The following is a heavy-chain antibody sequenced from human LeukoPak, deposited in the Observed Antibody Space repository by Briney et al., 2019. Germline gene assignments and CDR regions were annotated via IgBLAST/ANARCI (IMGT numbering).Heavy chain of an antibody. J-gene: IGHJ5*02. CDR3: ASTSRQYYGSGSPILGQNWFDP. CDR1: GGSISSSNW. CDR2: IYHSGST. D-gene: IGHD3-10*01. V-gene: IGHV4-4*02. Sequence: PSETLSLTCAVSGGSISSSNWWSWVRQPPGKGLEWIGEIYHSGSTNYNPSLKSRVTISVDKSKNQFSLKLSSVTAADTAVYYCASTSRQYYGSGSPILGQNWFDPWGQGTLVTVSS.